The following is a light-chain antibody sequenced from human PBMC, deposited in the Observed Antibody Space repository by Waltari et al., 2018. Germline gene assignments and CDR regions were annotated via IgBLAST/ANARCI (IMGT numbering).Light chain of an antibody. CDR1: QGMSSY. CDR2: AAS. J-gene: IGKJ2*01. Sequence: AIRITQSPSSLSASTGDRVTITCRASQGMSSYLAWYQQKPGKAPKLLIYAASTLQSGVPSRFSGSGSGTDFTLTISCLQSEDFATYYCQQYYSYPLFGQGTKLEIK. V-gene: IGKV1-8*01. CDR3: QQYYSYPL.